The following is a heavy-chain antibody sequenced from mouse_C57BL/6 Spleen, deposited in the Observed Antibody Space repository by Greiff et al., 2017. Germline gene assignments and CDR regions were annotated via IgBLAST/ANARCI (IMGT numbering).Heavy chain of an antibody. J-gene: IGHJ2*01. CDR3: TRRLYYFDY. CDR2: IDPETGGT. CDR1: GYTFTDYE. V-gene: IGHV1-15*01. Sequence: QVQLQQSGAELVRPGASVTLSCKASGYTFTDYEMHWVKQTPVHGLEWIGAIDPETGGTAYNQKFKGKAILTADKSSSTAYMELRSLTSEDSAVYYCTRRLYYFDYWGQGTTRTVSS.